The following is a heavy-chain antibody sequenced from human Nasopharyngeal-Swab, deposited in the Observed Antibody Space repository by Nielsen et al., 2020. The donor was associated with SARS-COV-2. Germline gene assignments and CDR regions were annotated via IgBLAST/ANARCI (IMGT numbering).Heavy chain of an antibody. CDR1: GYSFTSYW. CDR3: ARRVGATAYYYYGMDV. J-gene: IGHJ6*02. D-gene: IGHD1-26*01. CDR2: IYPGDSDT. V-gene: IGHV5-51*01. Sequence: KVSCKGSGYSFTSYWIGWVRQMPGKGLEWMGIIYPGDSDTRYSPSFQGQVTISADKSISTAYLQWSSLKASDTAMYYCARRVGATAYYYYGMDVWGQGTTVTVSS.